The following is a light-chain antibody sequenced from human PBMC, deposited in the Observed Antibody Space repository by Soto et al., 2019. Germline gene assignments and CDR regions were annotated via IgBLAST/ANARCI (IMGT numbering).Light chain of an antibody. Sequence: DIQMTQSPSTLSASVGDRVTITCRASQSISSWLAWYQQKPGKAPKLLIYKASSLQSGAPSRFSGSGSGTEFTLTISSLQPDDFAPYYCQQYNSYSPFGQGTKLEIK. V-gene: IGKV1-5*03. CDR3: QQYNSYSP. J-gene: IGKJ2*01. CDR2: KAS. CDR1: QSISSW.